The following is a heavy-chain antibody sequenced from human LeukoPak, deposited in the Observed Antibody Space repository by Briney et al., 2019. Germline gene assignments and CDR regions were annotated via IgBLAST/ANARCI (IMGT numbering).Heavy chain of an antibody. CDR2: ISSSASSI. Sequence: PGGSLRLSFAASGFTFSRYEMNWVRQAPRKGLEWVSYISSSASSIYYADSVKGRCTISRDNAKNSLYLQMNRLRAEDTAIYHCASSIFPFFDYWGQGSLVTVSS. V-gene: IGHV3-48*03. CDR1: GFTFSRYE. CDR3: ASSIFPFFDY. J-gene: IGHJ4*02. D-gene: IGHD3-3*02.